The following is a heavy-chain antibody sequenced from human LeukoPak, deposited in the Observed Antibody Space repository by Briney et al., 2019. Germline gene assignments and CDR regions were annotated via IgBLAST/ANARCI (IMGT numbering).Heavy chain of an antibody. D-gene: IGHD5/OR15-5a*01. Sequence: SETLSLTCTVSGGSISTTNYYWDWIRQPPGKGREWIGSSYYSETTYYNSYIKSRVTIYIDTSKNQFALRLNSVTAADTAVHYCARQVSDYYYYYIDVWGKGTTVIVSS. CDR1: GGSISTTNYY. CDR3: ARQVSDYYYYYIDV. V-gene: IGHV4-39*01. CDR2: SYYSETT. J-gene: IGHJ6*03.